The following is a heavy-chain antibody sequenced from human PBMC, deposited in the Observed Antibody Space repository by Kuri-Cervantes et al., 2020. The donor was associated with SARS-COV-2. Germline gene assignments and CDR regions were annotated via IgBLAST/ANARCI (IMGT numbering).Heavy chain of an antibody. J-gene: IGHJ4*02. CDR2: ISGSGGST. CDR3: AKAYWNYNYFDY. V-gene: IGHV3-23*01. D-gene: IGHD1-7*01. Sequence: LSLTCAASGFTFSSYAMSWVRQAPGKGLEWVSAISGSGGSTYYADSVKGRFTISRDNSKNTLYLQMNSLRAEDTAVYYCAKAYWNYNYFDYWGQGTLVTVSS. CDR1: GFTFSSYA.